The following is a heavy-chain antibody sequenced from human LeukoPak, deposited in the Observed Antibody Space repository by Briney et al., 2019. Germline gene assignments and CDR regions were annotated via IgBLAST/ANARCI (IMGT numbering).Heavy chain of an antibody. D-gene: IGHD3-10*01. J-gene: IGHJ4*02. Sequence: GGSLRLSCAASGFTFSSYGMHWLRQAPGKGLEWVAVIWYDGSNKYYADSVKGRFTISRDNSKNTLYLQMNSLKAEDTAVHYCAIEKGYYGSGSYYDYWGQGTLVTVSS. V-gene: IGHV3-33*01. CDR1: GFTFSSYG. CDR3: AIEKGYYGSGSYYDY. CDR2: IWYDGSNK.